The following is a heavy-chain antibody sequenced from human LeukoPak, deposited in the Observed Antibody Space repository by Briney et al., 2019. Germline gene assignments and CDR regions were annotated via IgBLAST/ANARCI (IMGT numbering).Heavy chain of an antibody. D-gene: IGHD3-10*01. V-gene: IGHV1-69*06. CDR3: ARDLHRVVVRGVPHYRNYMDV. CDR1: GGTFSSYA. J-gene: IGHJ6*03. Sequence: SVKVSCKASGGTFSSYAISWVRQAPGQGLEWMGGIIPIFGTANYAQKFQGRVTITADKSTSTAYMELRSLRSDDTAVYYFARDLHRVVVRGVPHYRNYMDVWGKGTTVTISS. CDR2: IIPIFGTA.